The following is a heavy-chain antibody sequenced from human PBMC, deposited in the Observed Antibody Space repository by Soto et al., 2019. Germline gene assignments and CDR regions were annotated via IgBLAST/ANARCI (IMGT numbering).Heavy chain of an antibody. J-gene: IGHJ4*02. Sequence: PGGSLRLCCGASGFTFRSYWMSWVRQAPGKGLEWVANINQDGSEKYYVDSVKGRFTISRDNAENSVYLQMNTLRAEDTAVYYCARDHIAATIVFEYWGLGTLVTVSS. CDR2: INQDGSEK. D-gene: IGHD5-12*01. CDR1: GFTFRSYW. CDR3: ARDHIAATIVFEY. V-gene: IGHV3-7*01.